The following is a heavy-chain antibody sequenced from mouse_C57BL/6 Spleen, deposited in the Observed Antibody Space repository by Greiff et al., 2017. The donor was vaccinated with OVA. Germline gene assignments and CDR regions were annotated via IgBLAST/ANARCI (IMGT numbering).Heavy chain of an antibody. V-gene: IGHV1-54*01. CDR1: GYAFTNYL. CDR3: ARRIEYYGDY. CDR2: INPGSGGT. J-gene: IGHJ2*01. Sequence: QVQLQQSGAELVRPGTSVKVSCKASGYAFTNYLIEWVKQRPGQGLEWIGVINPGSGGTNYNEKFKGKATLTADKSSSTAYMQLSSLTSEDSAVYFCARRIEYYGDYWGQGTTLTVSS. D-gene: IGHD1-1*02.